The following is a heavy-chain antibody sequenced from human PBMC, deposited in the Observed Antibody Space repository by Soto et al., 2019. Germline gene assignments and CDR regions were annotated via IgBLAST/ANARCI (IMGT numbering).Heavy chain of an antibody. CDR1: GGSISGHY. CDR3: ARGPYYDLIWNYYYMDV. CDR2: IYYRGST. Sequence: QVQLQESGPGLVKPSETLSLTCSVSGGSISGHYWNWVRHTPGKGLEWIGYIYYRGSTNYNPSLKSRVTISVDTSKNQFSLRLTSVTAADTAVYYCARGPYYDLIWNYYYMDVWGKGTTVTVSS. D-gene: IGHD3-16*01. V-gene: IGHV4-59*08. J-gene: IGHJ6*03.